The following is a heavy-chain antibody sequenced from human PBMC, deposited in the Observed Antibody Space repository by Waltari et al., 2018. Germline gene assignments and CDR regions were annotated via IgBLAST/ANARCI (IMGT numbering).Heavy chain of an antibody. D-gene: IGHD1-1*01. V-gene: IGHV1-2*02. CDR2: LDPKTGDR. CDR1: GYTFTAYF. CDR3: VRDVNDDPRGDY. Sequence: QVQLVQSGTEVTKPGASVEVSCQAFGYTFTAYFLHWVRQAPGQGLEWMGWLDPKTGDRNSAPRLQGRVTMTRDTSINTAYLKVTSLKSDDTAVYYCVRDVNDDPRGDYWGQGTLVTVSS. J-gene: IGHJ4*02.